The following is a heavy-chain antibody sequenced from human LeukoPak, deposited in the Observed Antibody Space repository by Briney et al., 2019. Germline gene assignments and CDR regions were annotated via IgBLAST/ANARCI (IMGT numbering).Heavy chain of an antibody. V-gene: IGHV4-59*11. CDR1: GGSISSHY. CDR3: ARGGTTVTPGLLWFDP. D-gene: IGHD4-17*01. J-gene: IGHJ5*02. Sequence: SETLSLTCSVSGGSISSHYWSWIRQPPGKGLEWSGDIYYSGSTKYNPSLKSRVTISVDTSKNQFSLKLSSVTAADTAVYYCARGGTTVTPGLLWFDPWGQGTLVTVSS. CDR2: IYYSGST.